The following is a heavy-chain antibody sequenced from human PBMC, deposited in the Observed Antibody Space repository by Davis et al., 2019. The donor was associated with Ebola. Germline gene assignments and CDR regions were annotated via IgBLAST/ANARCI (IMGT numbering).Heavy chain of an antibody. Sequence: MPSETLSPTCALYGGSSSGYYWSWIRQPPGKGLEWTGEINHSGSTNYNPSLKSRVTISVDTSKNQFSLKLSSVTAADTAVYYCARGRAKVDPWGQGTLVTVSS. CDR1: GGSSSGYY. V-gene: IGHV4-34*01. CDR3: ARGRAKVDP. CDR2: INHSGST. J-gene: IGHJ5*02.